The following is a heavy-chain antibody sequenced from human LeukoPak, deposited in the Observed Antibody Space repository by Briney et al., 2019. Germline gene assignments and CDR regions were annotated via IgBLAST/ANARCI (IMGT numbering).Heavy chain of an antibody. V-gene: IGHV3-48*01. D-gene: IGHD5-18*01. CDR1: GFTFSSYS. J-gene: IGHJ4*02. CDR2: ISSSSSTI. Sequence: HRGGSLRLSCAASGFTFSSYSMNWVRQAPGKGLEWVSYISSSSSTIYYADSVKGRFTISRDNAKNTLYLQMNSLRAEDTAVYYCAREGYSYDELGYHFDYWGQGTLVTVSS. CDR3: AREGYSYDELGYHFDY.